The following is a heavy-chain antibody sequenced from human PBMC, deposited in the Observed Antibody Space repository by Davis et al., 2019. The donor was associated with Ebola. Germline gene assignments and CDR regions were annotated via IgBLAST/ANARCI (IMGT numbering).Heavy chain of an antibody. CDR2: ISAYNGNT. CDR1: GYTFTSYA. Sequence: ASVKVSCKASGYTFTSYAMHWVRQAPGQGLEWMGWISAYNGNTNYAQKLQGRVTMTTDTSTSTAYMELRSLRSDDTAVYYCARDITMVQGPSLFDYWGQGTLVTVSS. CDR3: ARDITMVQGPSLFDY. D-gene: IGHD3-10*01. V-gene: IGHV1-18*01. J-gene: IGHJ4*02.